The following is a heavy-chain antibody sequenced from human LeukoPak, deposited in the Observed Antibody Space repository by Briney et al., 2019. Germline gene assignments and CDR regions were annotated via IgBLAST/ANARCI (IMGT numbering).Heavy chain of an antibody. V-gene: IGHV3-21*01. Sequence: GGSLRLSCAASGFTFSSYSMNWVRQAPGKGLEWVSSISSISSYIYYADSVKGRFTISRDNAKNSLYLQMNSLRAEDTAVYYCARDQWDCSSTSCHDYWGQGTLVTVSS. CDR2: ISSISSYI. D-gene: IGHD2-2*01. J-gene: IGHJ4*02. CDR3: ARDQWDCSSTSCHDY. CDR1: GFTFSSYS.